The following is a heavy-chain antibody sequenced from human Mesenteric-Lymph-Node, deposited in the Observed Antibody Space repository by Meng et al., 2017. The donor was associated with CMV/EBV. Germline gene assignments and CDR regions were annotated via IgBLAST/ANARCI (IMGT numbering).Heavy chain of an antibody. D-gene: IGHD3-22*01. Sequence: GGSLRLSCAASGFTFSSYAMSWVRQAPGKGLEWVSAISGSGGSTYYADSVKGRFTISRDNAKNSLYLQMNSLRDEDTAVYYCAKGVYDSSGYYYPWGQGTLVTVSS. J-gene: IGHJ5*02. V-gene: IGHV3-23*01. CDR2: ISGSGGST. CDR3: AKGVYDSSGYYYP. CDR1: GFTFSSYA.